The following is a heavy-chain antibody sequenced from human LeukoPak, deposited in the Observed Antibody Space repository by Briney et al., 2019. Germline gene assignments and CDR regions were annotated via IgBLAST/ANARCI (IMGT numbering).Heavy chain of an antibody. CDR3: AKGGSSSNWFDP. J-gene: IGHJ5*02. CDR2: ISGSGGST. V-gene: IGHV3-23*01. CDR1: GFTFSSYA. Sequence: PGGSLRLSCAASGFTFSSYAMSWVRQAPGKGLEWVSAISGSGGSTYYADSVKGRFTTSRDNSKNTLYLQMNSLRAEDTAVYYCAKGGSSSNWFDPWGQGTLVTVSS. D-gene: IGHD6-6*01.